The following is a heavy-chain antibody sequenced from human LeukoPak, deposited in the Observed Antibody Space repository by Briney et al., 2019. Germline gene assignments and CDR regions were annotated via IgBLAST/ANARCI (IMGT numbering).Heavy chain of an antibody. J-gene: IGHJ4*02. CDR3: AKDSSGYYLYFDY. CDR1: GGSISSSNW. CDR2: IYHSGST. V-gene: IGHV4-4*02. Sequence: SETLSLTCAVSGGSISSSNWWSWVRQPPGKGLEWIGEIYHSGSTNYNPSLKSRVTISVDTSKNQFSLKLSSVTAADTAVYYCAKDSSGYYLYFDYWGQGTLVTVSS. D-gene: IGHD3-22*01.